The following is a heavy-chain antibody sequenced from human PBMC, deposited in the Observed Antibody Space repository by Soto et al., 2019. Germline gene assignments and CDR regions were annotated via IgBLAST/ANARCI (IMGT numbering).Heavy chain of an antibody. CDR1: GFSLSTSGVG. CDR3: AHRPAPGWYGDWFDP. V-gene: IGHV2-5*02. J-gene: IGHJ5*02. D-gene: IGHD6-19*01. Sequence: QSTLKASGPTLVKPTQTLTLTCTFSGFSLSTSGVGVGWIRQPPGKALEWLALIYWDDDKRYSPSLKSRLTITKDTSKNQVVPTMTNMDPVDTATYYCAHRPAPGWYGDWFDPWGQGTLVTVSS. CDR2: IYWDDDK.